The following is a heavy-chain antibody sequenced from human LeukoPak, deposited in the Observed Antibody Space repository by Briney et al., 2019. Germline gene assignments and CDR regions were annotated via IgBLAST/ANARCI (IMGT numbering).Heavy chain of an antibody. D-gene: IGHD1-26*01. V-gene: IGHV4-31*03. Sequence: SETLSLTCTVSGGSISSGGYYWSWIRQHPGKGLEWIGYIYYSGSTYYNPSLKSRVAISVDTSKNQFSLKLSSVTAADTAVYYCAREVGATLTPHYFDYWGQGTLVTVSS. J-gene: IGHJ4*02. CDR2: IYYSGST. CDR1: GGSISSGGYY. CDR3: AREVGATLTPHYFDY.